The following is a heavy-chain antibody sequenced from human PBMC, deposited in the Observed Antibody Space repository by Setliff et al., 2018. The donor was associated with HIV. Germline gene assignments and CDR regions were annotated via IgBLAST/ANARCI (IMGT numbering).Heavy chain of an antibody. CDR2: IFTSGST. CDR1: GDSINSGSYY. D-gene: IGHD3-3*01. Sequence: SETLSLTCTVSGDSINSGSYYWSWIRQPAGEGLEWIGHIFTSGSTTYNPFLKGRVTMSLDTSKDQISLKLTSVTASDTAVYYCARGAGYYDFWSGYYVYNYLDPWGQGTLVTVSS. CDR3: ARGAGYYDFWSGYYVYNYLDP. J-gene: IGHJ5*02. V-gene: IGHV4-61*09.